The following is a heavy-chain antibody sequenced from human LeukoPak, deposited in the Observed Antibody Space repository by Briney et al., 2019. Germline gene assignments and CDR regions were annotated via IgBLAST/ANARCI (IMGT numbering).Heavy chain of an antibody. CDR1: GYTFTSYY. Sequence: GASVKVSCKASGYTFTSYYMHWVRQAPGQGLEWMGIINPSGGSTSYAQKFQGGVTMTRDTSTSTVYMELSSLRSEDTAVYYCARDLAPSIAARFYYGVDVWGQGTTVTVSS. J-gene: IGHJ6*02. CDR3: ARDLAPSIAARFYYGVDV. CDR2: INPSGGST. V-gene: IGHV1-46*01. D-gene: IGHD6-6*01.